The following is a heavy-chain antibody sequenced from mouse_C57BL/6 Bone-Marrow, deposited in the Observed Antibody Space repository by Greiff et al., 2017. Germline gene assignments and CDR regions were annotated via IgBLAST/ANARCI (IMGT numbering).Heavy chain of an antibody. CDR1: GYTFTSYG. D-gene: IGHD1-1*01. V-gene: IGHV1-81*01. CDR2: IYPRSGNT. J-gene: IGHJ3*01. Sequence: VQLQQSGAELARPGASVKLSCKASGYTFTSYGISWVKQRTGQGLEWIGEIYPRSGNTYYNEKFKGKATLTADKSSSTAYMELRSLTSEDSAVYFCASDRFPCSSLAYWGQGTLVTVSA. CDR3: ASDRFPCSSLAY.